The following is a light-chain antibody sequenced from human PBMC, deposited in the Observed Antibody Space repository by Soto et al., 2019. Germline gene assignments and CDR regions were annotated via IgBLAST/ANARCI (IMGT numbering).Light chain of an antibody. CDR2: KAS. Sequence: DIQMTQSPSTLSASVGERVTITCRASQSISSWLAWYQQKPGKAPKLLIYKASSLESGVPSRFSGSGSGTDFTFTISSLQPEDIATYYCQQYSHLITFGQGTRLEIK. J-gene: IGKJ5*01. CDR1: QSISSW. V-gene: IGKV1-5*03. CDR3: QQYSHLIT.